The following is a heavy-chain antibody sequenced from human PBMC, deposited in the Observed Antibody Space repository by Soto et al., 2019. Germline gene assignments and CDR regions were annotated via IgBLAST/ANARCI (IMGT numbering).Heavy chain of an antibody. CDR3: AREGCSSTGCHDLNYYYYGVDV. Sequence: ASVKVSCKASGYTFTSYDINWVRQATGQGLEWMGWMNPNSGNTSYAQKFQGRVTMTRNTSISTAYMELSSLRSEDTAVYYCAREGCSSTGCHDLNYYYYGVDVWGQGTTVTVPS. D-gene: IGHD2-2*01. V-gene: IGHV1-8*01. J-gene: IGHJ6*02. CDR2: MNPNSGNT. CDR1: GYTFTSYD.